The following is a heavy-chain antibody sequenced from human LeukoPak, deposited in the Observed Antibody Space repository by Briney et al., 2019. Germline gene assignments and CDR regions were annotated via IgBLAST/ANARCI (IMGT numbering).Heavy chain of an antibody. V-gene: IGHV1-69*13. CDR3: ARDILEVYGMDV. D-gene: IGHD3-3*01. J-gene: IGHJ6*02. Sequence: SVKVSCKASGGTFSSYAISWVRQAPGQGLEWMGGIIPIFGTANYAQKFQGRVTITADESTSTAYMELSSLRSEDTAVYYCARDILEVYGMDVWGQGTTVTVSS. CDR2: IIPIFGTA. CDR1: GGTFSSYA.